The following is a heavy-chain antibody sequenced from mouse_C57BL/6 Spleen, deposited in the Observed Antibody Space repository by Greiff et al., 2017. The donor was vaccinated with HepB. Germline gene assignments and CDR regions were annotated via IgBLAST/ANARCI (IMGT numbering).Heavy chain of an antibody. CDR1: GYTFTSYW. Sequence: QVQLQQPGAELVKPGASVKLSCKASGYTFTSYWMHWVKQRPGQGLEWIGMIHPNSGSTNYNEKFKSKATLTVDKSSSTAYMQLSSLTSEDSAVYYCARSTHDYGRSYWYFDVWGTGTTVTVSS. V-gene: IGHV1-64*01. J-gene: IGHJ1*03. CDR3: ARSTHDYGRSYWYFDV. D-gene: IGHD1-1*01. CDR2: IHPNSGST.